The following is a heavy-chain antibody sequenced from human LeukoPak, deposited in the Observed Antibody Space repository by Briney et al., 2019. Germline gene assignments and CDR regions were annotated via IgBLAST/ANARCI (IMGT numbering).Heavy chain of an antibody. CDR1: GYSFTNYW. CDR2: FYPGDSDT. J-gene: IGHJ4*02. CDR3: ARSRYDYLSGSDYYFDQ. Sequence: GESLKISCKGSGYSFTNYWIAWVRQMPGKGLEWMGIFYPGDSDTRYSPSFRGQVTISADKSIRTVFLQWSSLKASDTAMYYCARSRYDYLSGSDYYFDQWGQGTLVTVSS. D-gene: IGHD3-16*01. V-gene: IGHV5-51*01.